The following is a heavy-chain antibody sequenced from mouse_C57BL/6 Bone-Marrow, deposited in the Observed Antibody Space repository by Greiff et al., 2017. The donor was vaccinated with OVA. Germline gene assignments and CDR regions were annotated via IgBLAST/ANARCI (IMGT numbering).Heavy chain of an antibody. D-gene: IGHD1-1*01. CDR1: GFSLTSSG. V-gene: IGHV2-5*01. Sequence: VKLMESGPGLVQPSQSLSITCTVSGFSLTSSGVHWVRQSPGKGLEWLGVIWRGGSTDYTAAFMSRLSITKDNSKSQVFFKMNSLQADDTAIYYCAITVVPPFYALDYRGQGTSVTASS. J-gene: IGHJ4*01. CDR3: AITVVPPFYALDY. CDR2: IWRGGST.